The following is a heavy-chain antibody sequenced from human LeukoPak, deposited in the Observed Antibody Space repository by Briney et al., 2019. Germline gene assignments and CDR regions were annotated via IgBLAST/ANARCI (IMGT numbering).Heavy chain of an antibody. CDR3: VRDQGGAVSY. J-gene: IGHJ4*02. V-gene: IGHV3-48*01. CDR2: ISSSSGAI. CDR1: GFTFSSYS. Sequence: GGSLRLSCAASGFTFSSYSMNWVRQAPGKGLEWVSYISSSSGAIYYADSMKGRFTISRDNAKNSLYLQMNSLRAEDTAVYYCVRDQGGAVSYWGQGTLVTVSS. D-gene: IGHD3-16*01.